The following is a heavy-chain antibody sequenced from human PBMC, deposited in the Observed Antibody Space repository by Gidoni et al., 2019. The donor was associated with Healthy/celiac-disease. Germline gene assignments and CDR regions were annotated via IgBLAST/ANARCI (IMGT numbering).Heavy chain of an antibody. CDR1: GLTFSSYA. CDR3: AKGATDAFDI. J-gene: IGHJ3*02. D-gene: IGHD2-15*01. V-gene: IGHV3-23*01. Sequence: EVQLLESGGGLVQPGGSLRLSCAASGLTFSSYAMSWVRQSPGKGLEWVSAIRGSGDSTYYADSVKGRFTISRDNSKNTLYLQMNSLRAEDTAVYYCAKGATDAFDIWGQGTMVTVSS. CDR2: IRGSGDST.